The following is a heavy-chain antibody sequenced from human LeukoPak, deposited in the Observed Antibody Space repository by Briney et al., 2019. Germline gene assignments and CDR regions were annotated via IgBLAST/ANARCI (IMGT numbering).Heavy chain of an antibody. J-gene: IGHJ4*02. V-gene: IGHV3-48*02. CDR2: ISSSSSTI. CDR1: GFTFSSYS. Sequence: GGSLRLSCAASGFTFSSYSMNWVRQAPGKGLEWVSYISSSSSTIYYADSVKGRFTISRDNAKNSLYLQMNSLRDEDTAVYYCGRDSYSSGWYHFDYWGQGTLVTVSS. CDR3: GRDSYSSGWYHFDY. D-gene: IGHD6-19*01.